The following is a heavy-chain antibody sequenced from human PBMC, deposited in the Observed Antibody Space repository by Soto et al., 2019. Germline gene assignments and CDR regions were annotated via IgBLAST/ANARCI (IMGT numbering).Heavy chain of an antibody. CDR1: GYTFTGYY. V-gene: IGHV1-2*02. CDR2: INPNSGGT. CDR3: ARLRGSYYSYFDY. D-gene: IGHD1-26*01. J-gene: IGHJ4*02. Sequence: ASVKVSCKASGYTFTGYYMHWVRQAPGQGLEWMGWINPNSGGTNYAQKFQGRVTMTRDTSISTAYMELSRLRSDDTAVYYCARLRGSYYSYFDYWGQGTLVTVSS.